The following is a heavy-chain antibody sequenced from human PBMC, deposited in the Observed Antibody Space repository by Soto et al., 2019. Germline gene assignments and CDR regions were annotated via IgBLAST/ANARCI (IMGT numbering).Heavy chain of an antibody. CDR1: GGSISSSSYY. D-gene: IGHD3-9*01. CDR3: ARAVLTGYYVGWGWFDP. J-gene: IGHJ5*02. Sequence: PSETLSLTCTVSGGSISSSSYYWGWIRQPPGKGLEWIGSIYYSGSTYYNPSLKSRVTISVDTSKNQFSLKLSSVTAADTAVYYCARAVLTGYYVGWGWFDPWGHGTLVTVSS. V-gene: IGHV4-39*01. CDR2: IYYSGST.